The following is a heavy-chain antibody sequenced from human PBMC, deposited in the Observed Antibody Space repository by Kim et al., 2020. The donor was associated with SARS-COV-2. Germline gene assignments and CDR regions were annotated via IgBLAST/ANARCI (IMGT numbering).Heavy chain of an antibody. V-gene: IGHV4-59*01. CDR1: GGSISSYY. Sequence: SETLSLTCTVSGGSISSYYWSWIRQPPGKGLEWIGYIYYSGSTNYNPSLKSRVTISVDTSKNQFSLKLSSVTAADTAVYYCARGNDSSGYYFQRYYYYMDVWGKGTTVTVSS. CDR2: IYYSGST. J-gene: IGHJ6*03. CDR3: ARGNDSSGYYFQRYYYYMDV. D-gene: IGHD3-22*01.